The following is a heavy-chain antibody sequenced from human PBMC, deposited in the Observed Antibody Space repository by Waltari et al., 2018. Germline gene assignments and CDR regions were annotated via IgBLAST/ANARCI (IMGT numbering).Heavy chain of an antibody. CDR2: NRSKDNSYPT. Sequence: EVQLVESGGGLVQPGGSLKLSCAASGFTVSGPSRHWLRQASGQGLEWVGRNRSKDNSYPTAYAASVKGRFTISRDDSKNTAYLQLNSLKTEDTAVYYCTSPGVATFDYWGQGTLVTVSS. J-gene: IGHJ4*02. V-gene: IGHV3-73*02. CDR3: TSPGVATFDY. D-gene: IGHD5-12*01. CDR1: GFTVSGPS.